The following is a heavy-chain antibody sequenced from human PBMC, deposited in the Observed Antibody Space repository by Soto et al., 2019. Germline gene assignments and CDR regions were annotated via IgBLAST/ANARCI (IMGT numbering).Heavy chain of an antibody. CDR3: AAVVEMATIDGY. CDR2: IFVGSGNT. J-gene: IGHJ4*02. D-gene: IGHD5-12*01. V-gene: IGHV1-58*01. Sequence: SVKGSCKASGFTFTSSAVQWVRQARVQRLEWIGWIFVGSGNTNYAQKFQERVTITRDMSTSTAYMELSSLRSEDTAVYYCAAVVEMATIDGYWGQGTLVTVYS. CDR1: GFTFTSSA.